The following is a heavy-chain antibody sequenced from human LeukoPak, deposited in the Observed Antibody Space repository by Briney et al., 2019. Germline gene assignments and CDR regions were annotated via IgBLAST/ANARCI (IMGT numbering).Heavy chain of an antibody. CDR1: GYSISSNYY. CDR3: ARGSSPYYGPNNLLDP. J-gene: IGHJ5*02. Sequence: SETLSLTCTVSGYSISSNYYWGCIRQPPGKGLEWIGNIYHSGTTYYNPSIKSRVIISVNTSKNQFSVRLRSVTAADTAVYYCARGSSPYYGPNNLLDPWGQGTKVTVSS. D-gene: IGHD1-26*01. CDR2: IYHSGTT. V-gene: IGHV4-38-2*02.